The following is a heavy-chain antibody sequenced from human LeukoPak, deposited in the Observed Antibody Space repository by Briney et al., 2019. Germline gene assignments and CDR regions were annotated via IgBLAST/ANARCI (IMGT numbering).Heavy chain of an antibody. CDR1: GYKFLSYG. CDR3: ARDWPTVIADF. D-gene: IGHD4-11*01. CDR2: IRADNGDT. J-gene: IGHJ1*01. Sequence: GASVRVSCKTSGYKFLSYGISWVRQAPGQGLEWLGWIRADNGDTRFAQKFQGRFTMTTDTPTSTAHMELRSLRSDDTAVYYCARDWPTVIADFWGQGTLVTVSS. V-gene: IGHV1-18*04.